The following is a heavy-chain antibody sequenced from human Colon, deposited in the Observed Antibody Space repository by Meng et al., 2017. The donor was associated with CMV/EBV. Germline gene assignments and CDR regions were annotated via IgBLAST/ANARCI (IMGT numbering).Heavy chain of an antibody. J-gene: IGHJ6*02. CDR3: ARLGGVPAALLL. V-gene: IGHV3-21*01. CDR2: ISPSDDYI. D-gene: IGHD2-2*01. Sequence: LSLTCAASGFTFKVYTMNWVRQAPGKGLEWIASISPSDDYIYFADSVKGRFTISRDNAKNSLYLQMNSLRADDTAVYYCARLGGVPAALLLWGQGTTVTVSS. CDR1: GFTFKVYT.